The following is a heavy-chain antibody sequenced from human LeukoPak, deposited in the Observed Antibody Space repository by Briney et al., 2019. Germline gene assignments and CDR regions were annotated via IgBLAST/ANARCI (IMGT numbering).Heavy chain of an antibody. J-gene: IGHJ4*02. CDR2: IYYSGTT. CDR3: ARQGSGWSFDY. Sequence: PSETLSHTCTVSGGSISSGDYYWSWIRQPPGKGLEWIGYIYYSGTTYYNPSLKSRVTVSVDTSKNQFSLKLSSVTAADTAVYYCARQGSGWSFDYWGQGTLVTVSS. CDR1: GGSISSGDYY. V-gene: IGHV4-30-4*01. D-gene: IGHD6-19*01.